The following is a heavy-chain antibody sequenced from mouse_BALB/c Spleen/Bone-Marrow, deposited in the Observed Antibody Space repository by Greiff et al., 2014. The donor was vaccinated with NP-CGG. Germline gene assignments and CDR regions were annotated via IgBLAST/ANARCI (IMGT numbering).Heavy chain of an antibody. V-gene: IGHV5-4*02. CDR3: ARGSSYFDY. D-gene: IGHD1-1*01. Sequence: VQLKESGGGLVKPGGSLKLSCAASGFTFSDYYMYWVRQTPEKRLEWVATISDGGSYTYYPDSMKGRFTISRDNAKNNLYLQMSSLKSEDTAMYYCARGSSYFDYWGQGTTLTVSS. CDR1: GFTFSDYY. CDR2: ISDGGSYT. J-gene: IGHJ2*01.